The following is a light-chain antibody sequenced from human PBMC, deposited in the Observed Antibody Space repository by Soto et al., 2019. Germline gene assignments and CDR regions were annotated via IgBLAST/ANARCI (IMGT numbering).Light chain of an antibody. CDR3: SSYTSSSWV. V-gene: IGLV2-14*01. J-gene: IGLJ3*02. CDR1: SSDVGGYNY. Sequence: QSALTQPASVSGSPGQSITISCTGTSSDVGGYNYVSWYQQHPGKAPKLMIYEVSNRPSGVSNRFSGSKSGNTASLTISGLQAEDEADYYCSSYTSSSWVFGVGTKVTVL. CDR2: EVS.